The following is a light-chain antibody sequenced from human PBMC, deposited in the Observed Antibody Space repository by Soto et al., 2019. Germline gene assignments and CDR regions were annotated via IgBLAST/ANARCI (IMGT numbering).Light chain of an antibody. Sequence: IQLTQSPSSLSASVGDRVTITCRASQDINSYLAWYQQTPGKAPNLVIYAGTSLQSGVPSRFSGSGSGTEFTLTISSLQPEDFATYYCQQLHVYPSTFGGGTKVE. CDR1: QDINSY. CDR2: AGT. V-gene: IGKV1-9*01. CDR3: QQLHVYPST. J-gene: IGKJ4*01.